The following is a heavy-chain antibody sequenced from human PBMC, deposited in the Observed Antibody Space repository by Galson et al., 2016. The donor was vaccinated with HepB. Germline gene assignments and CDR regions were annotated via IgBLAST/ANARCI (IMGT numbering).Heavy chain of an antibody. Sequence: ETLSLTCAVYGGSFSNYYWRWIRQPPGKGLEWIGEINQSGSTNSNPSLKSRVAISVDTYKKQFSLTLASVTVADTAVYYCARGSAQRITIFGVAISHCDAFAIWGQGTMVTVSS. D-gene: IGHD3-3*01. CDR3: ARGSAQRITIFGVAISHCDAFAI. J-gene: IGHJ3*02. CDR2: INQSGST. CDR1: GGSFSNYY. V-gene: IGHV4-34*01.